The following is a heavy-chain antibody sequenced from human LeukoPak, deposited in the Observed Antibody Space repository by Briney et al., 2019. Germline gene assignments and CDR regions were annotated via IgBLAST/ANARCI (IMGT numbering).Heavy chain of an antibody. J-gene: IGHJ4*02. CDR2: IYRGGST. V-gene: IGHV3-53*01. D-gene: IGHD3-10*01. CDR3: ARGLSLYGSGSYDY. Sequence: PGGSLRLSCAASGSTVSSNYISWVRQAPSKGLEWVSVIYRGGSTYYADSVKGRFTISRDNAKNSLYLQMNSLRAEDTAVYFCARGLSLYGSGSYDYWGQGTLVTVSS. CDR1: GSTVSSNY.